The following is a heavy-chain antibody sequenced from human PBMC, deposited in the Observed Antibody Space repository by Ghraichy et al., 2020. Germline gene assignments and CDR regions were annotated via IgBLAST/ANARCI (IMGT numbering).Heavy chain of an antibody. CDR2: IFSNGNT. J-gene: IGHJ4*02. V-gene: IGHV4-39*01. CDR1: GDSISGSSYY. Sequence: SETLSLTCTVSGDSISGSSYYWGWIRQPPGKGLEWIGPIFSNGNTYYNLSLKSRVTISVDTSKNQFSLKLSSVTAADTAVYYCARHKWSVNPPNYWGQGTLVAVSS. D-gene: IGHD1-14*01. CDR3: ARHKWSVNPPNY.